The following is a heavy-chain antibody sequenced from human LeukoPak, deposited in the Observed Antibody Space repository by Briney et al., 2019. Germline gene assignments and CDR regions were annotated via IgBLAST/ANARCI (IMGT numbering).Heavy chain of an antibody. D-gene: IGHD3-22*01. CDR1: GYTFTSYA. J-gene: IGHJ2*01. V-gene: IGHV1-3*01. CDR3: ARKKPYYYDSGSFDL. Sequence: GASVKVSCKASGYTFTSYAMHWVRQAPGQRLEWMGWINAGNGNTKYSQKFQGRVTITRDTSASTAYMELSSLRSEDTAVYYCARKKPYYYDSGSFDLWGRGTLVTVSS. CDR2: INAGNGNT.